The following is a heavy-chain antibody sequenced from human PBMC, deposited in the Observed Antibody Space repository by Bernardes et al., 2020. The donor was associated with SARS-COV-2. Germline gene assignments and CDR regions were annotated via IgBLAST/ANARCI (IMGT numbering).Heavy chain of an antibody. CDR2: ISGSGGST. J-gene: IGHJ4*01. V-gene: IGHV3-23*01. Sequence: GGSLRLSCAASGFTFSSYAMSWVRQAPGKGLEWVSAISGSGGSTYYADSVKGRFTISRDNSKNTLYLQINSLRAEDTAVYYGAKDSGYPRGRFDYWGHGTLGNVSS. CDR3: AKDSGYPRGRFDY. D-gene: IGHD3-10*01. CDR1: GFTFSSYA.